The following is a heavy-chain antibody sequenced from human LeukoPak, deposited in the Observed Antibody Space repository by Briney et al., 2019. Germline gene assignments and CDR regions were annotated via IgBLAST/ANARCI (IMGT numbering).Heavy chain of an antibody. CDR1: GSSISSYY. CDR2: IYYSGST. CDR3: ARGQPRGSYFDY. J-gene: IGHJ4*02. V-gene: IGHV4-59*01. Sequence: PSETLSLTCTVSGSSISSYYWSWIRQPPGKGLEWIGYIYYSGSTNYNPSLKSRVTISVDTSKNQFSLKLSSVTAADTAVYYCARGQPRGSYFDYWGQGTLVTVSS. D-gene: IGHD1-26*01.